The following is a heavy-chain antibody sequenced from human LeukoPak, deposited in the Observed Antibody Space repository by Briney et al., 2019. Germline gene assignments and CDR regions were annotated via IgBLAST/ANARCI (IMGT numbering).Heavy chain of an antibody. D-gene: IGHD4-11*01. J-gene: IGHJ5*02. CDR2: INHSGST. CDR3: ARLAVTNIGLVNWFDP. CDR1: GWSFSGYY. V-gene: IGHV4-34*01. Sequence: SETLSLTCAVYGWSFSGYYWSWIRQPPGKGLEWIGEINHSGSTNYNPSLKSRVTILVDTSKKQFSLKLSYVTAADTAVYYCARLAVTNIGLVNWFDPWGQGTLVTVSS.